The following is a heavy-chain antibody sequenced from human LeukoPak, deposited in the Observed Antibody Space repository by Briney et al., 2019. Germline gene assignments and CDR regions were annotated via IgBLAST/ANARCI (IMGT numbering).Heavy chain of an antibody. D-gene: IGHD4-11*01. CDR3: ARSLTVTPGYYYYGMDV. CDR1: GGSISSSNW. Sequence: PSETLSLTCAVSGGSISSSNWWSWVRQPPGKGLEWIGEIYQSGSTNYNPSLKSRVTISVDKSKNQFSLKLSSVTAADTAVYYCARSLTVTPGYYYYGMDVWGQGTTVTVSS. CDR2: IYQSGST. J-gene: IGHJ6*02. V-gene: IGHV4-4*02.